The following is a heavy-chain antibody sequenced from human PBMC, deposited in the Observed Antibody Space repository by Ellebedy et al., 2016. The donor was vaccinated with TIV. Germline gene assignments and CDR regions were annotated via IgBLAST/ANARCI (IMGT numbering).Heavy chain of an antibody. Sequence: MPSETLSLTCAVYGGSFSGYYWSWIRQPPGKGLEWLGEINHSGSTNYNPSLNSRVTLSVDTSKNQFSLKLSSVTAADTAVYFCASAHGRILTGYYKTFYGMDVWGQGTTVTISS. J-gene: IGHJ6*02. CDR3: ASAHGRILTGYYKTFYGMDV. CDR1: GGSFSGYY. D-gene: IGHD3-9*01. CDR2: INHSGST. V-gene: IGHV4-34*01.